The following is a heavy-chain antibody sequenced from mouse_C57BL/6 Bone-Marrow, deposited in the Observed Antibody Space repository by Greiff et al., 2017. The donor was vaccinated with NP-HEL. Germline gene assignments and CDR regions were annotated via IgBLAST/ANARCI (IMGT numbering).Heavy chain of an antibody. D-gene: IGHD1-1*01. CDR2: FHPYNDDT. Sequence: QVQLQQSGAELVKPGASVKMSCKASGYTFTTYPIEWMKQNHGKSLEWIGNFHPYNDDTKYNEKFKGKATLTVVKSSSTVYLELSRLTSDDSAVYYWASRLYYVSSDLYWYFYVWGTGTTVSVSS. J-gene: IGHJ1*03. CDR1: GYTFTTYP. CDR3: ASRLYYVSSDLYWYFYV. V-gene: IGHV1-47*01.